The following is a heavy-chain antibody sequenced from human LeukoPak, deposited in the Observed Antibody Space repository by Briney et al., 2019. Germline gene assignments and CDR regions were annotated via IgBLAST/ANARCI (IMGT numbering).Heavy chain of an antibody. Sequence: GGSLRLSCAASGFTFSSYAMHWVRQAPGKGLEWVAVISYDGSNKYYADSVKGRFTISRDNSKNTLYVQMNSLRAEDTAVYYCAELGIIMIGGVWGKGTTVTISS. CDR2: ISYDGSNK. CDR1: GFTFSSYA. CDR3: AELGIIMIGGV. D-gene: IGHD3-10*02. V-gene: IGHV3-30*04. J-gene: IGHJ6*04.